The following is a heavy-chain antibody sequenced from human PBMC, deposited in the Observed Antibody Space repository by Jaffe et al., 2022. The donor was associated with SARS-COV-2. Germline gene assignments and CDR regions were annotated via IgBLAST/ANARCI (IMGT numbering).Heavy chain of an antibody. D-gene: IGHD6-13*01. CDR1: GFTFSSYA. V-gene: IGHV3-23*01. CDR2: ISGSGGST. Sequence: EVQLLESGGGLVQPGGSLRLSCAASGFTFSSYAMSWVRQAPGKGLEWVSAISGSGGSTYYADSVKGRFTISRDNSKNTLYLQMNSLRAEDTAVYYCAKDLGGRIAAAGYFDYWGQGTLVTVSS. J-gene: IGHJ4*02. CDR3: AKDLGGRIAAAGYFDY.